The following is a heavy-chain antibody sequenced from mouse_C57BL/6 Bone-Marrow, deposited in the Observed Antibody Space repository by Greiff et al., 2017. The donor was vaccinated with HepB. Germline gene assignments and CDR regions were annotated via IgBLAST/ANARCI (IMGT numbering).Heavy chain of an antibody. J-gene: IGHJ2*01. V-gene: IGHV1-59*01. Sequence: VKLQQPGAELVRPGTSVKLSCKASGYTFTSYWMHWVKQRPGQGLEWIGVIDPSDSYTNYNQKFKGKATLTVDTSSSTAYMQLSSLTSEDSAVYYCARKDDSYYFDYWGQGTTLTVSS. CDR3: ARKDDSYYFDY. D-gene: IGHD2-4*01. CDR1: GYTFTSYW. CDR2: IDPSDSYT.